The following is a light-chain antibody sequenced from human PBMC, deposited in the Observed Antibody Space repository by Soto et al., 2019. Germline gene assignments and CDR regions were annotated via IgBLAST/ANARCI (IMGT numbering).Light chain of an antibody. CDR3: TPHSDSRPVV. CDR1: SSDIGLNNY. V-gene: IGLV2-14*03. CDR2: AVT. Sequence: QSVPTQPASVSGSPGQSITISCTGTSSDIGLNNYVSWYQQHPGKAPALIIYAVTYRPSGVSSRFSGSKSGDTASLTISGLRTEDEADYYCTPHSDSRPVVFGGGTKVTVL. J-gene: IGLJ2*01.